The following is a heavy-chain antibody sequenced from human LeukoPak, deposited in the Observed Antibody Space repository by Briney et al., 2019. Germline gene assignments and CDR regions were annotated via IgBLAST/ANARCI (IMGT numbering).Heavy chain of an antibody. CDR3: ARDRHYDASTVFDP. V-gene: IGHV1-18*01. Sequence: ASVKVSCKASGYTFTSYGISWVRQAPGQGLEWMGWISANSGNTKFAQKVQGRITMTTDTSTSTAYMELRSLRSDDTAIYYCARDRHYDASTVFDPWGQGTLVTVSS. CDR1: GYTFTSYG. D-gene: IGHD3-3*01. CDR2: ISANSGNT. J-gene: IGHJ5*02.